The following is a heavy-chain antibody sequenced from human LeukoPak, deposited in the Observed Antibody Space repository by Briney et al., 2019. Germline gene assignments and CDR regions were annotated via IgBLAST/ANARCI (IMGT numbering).Heavy chain of an antibody. Sequence: GGSLRLSCAASGFTVSSNYMSWVRQAPGKGLEWVSIIYSDGSTYYADSVKGRFTISRDNAKNSLYLQMNSLRDEDTAVYYCAREPMDYWGQGTLVTVSS. CDR1: GFTVSSNY. V-gene: IGHV3-66*01. CDR3: AREPMDY. CDR2: IYSDGST. J-gene: IGHJ4*02.